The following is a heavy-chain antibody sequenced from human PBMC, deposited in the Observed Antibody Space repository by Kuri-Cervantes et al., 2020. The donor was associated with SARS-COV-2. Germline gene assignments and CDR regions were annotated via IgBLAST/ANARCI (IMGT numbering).Heavy chain of an antibody. J-gene: IGHJ3*02. CDR2: ISYDGSNK. CDR1: GFTFTSHA. D-gene: IGHD3-10*01. Sequence: GESLKISCSVSGFTFTSHAMHWVRQAPGKGLEWVALISYDGSNKFYADSVKGRFTISRDNSKNTLYLQMNSLRTEHTAFYYCVWSGILGDAFEIWCQGTMVTVSS. V-gene: IGHV3-30*03. CDR3: VWSGILGDAFEI.